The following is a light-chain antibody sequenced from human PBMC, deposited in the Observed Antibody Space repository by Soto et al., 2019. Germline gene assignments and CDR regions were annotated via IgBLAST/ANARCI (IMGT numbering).Light chain of an antibody. Sequence: QSALTQPPSVSGAPGQRVTIPCTGSSSNIGSFYDVHWYQQLPGTVPKLLIYGDNNRPSGVPDRFSGSKSGTAASLAITGLQAEEEADYYCQSYDNSLNHVVFGGGTKVTVL. CDR3: QSYDNSLNHVV. CDR1: SSNIGSFYD. V-gene: IGLV1-40*01. CDR2: GDN. J-gene: IGLJ2*01.